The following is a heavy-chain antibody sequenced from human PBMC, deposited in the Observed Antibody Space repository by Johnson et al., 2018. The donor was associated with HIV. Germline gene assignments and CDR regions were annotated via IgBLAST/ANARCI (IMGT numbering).Heavy chain of an antibody. J-gene: IGHJ3*02. V-gene: IGHV3-30-3*01. CDR3: ARGEDYGGNFGALDI. CDR2: MSYDGSKK. D-gene: IGHD4-23*01. CDR1: GFTFSSYA. Sequence: QVQLVESGGGVVQPGMSLRVSCAASGFTFSSYAMHWVRQAPGRGMEWVAVMSYDGSKKYYADSVRGRFTISRDNSKNTLYLQMNSLRDEDTAVYYCARGEDYGGNFGALDIWGQGTMVTVSS.